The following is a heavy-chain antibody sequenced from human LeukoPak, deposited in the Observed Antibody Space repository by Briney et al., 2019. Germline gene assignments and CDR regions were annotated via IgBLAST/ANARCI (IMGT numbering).Heavy chain of an antibody. J-gene: IGHJ4*02. D-gene: IGHD3-22*01. CDR3: AWLPGPYYYDSSGYCGNDY. V-gene: IGHV4-34*01. CDR2: INHSGRT. Sequence: SETLSLTCAVYGGSFSGYYWSWIRQPPGKGLGWIGEINHSGRTNYNPSLKSRVTISVVTSRNQFPLKLRSVTAADTAVYYCAWLPGPYYYDSSGYCGNDYWGQGTLVTVSS. CDR1: GGSFSGYY.